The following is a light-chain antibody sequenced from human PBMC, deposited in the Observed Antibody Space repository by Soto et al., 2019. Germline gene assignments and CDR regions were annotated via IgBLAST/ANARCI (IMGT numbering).Light chain of an antibody. J-gene: IGLJ6*01. CDR2: GNI. CDR1: SSNIGANYD. V-gene: IGLV1-40*01. Sequence: QSVLTQPPSVSGAPGQRVTISCTGSSSNIGANYDVNWYQLLPGTAPKLLIHGNINRPSGVPDRFSGSKSGTSASLAITGLQAEDEADYYCRSYDSRLTGYVFGSGTKLTVL. CDR3: RSYDSRLTGYV.